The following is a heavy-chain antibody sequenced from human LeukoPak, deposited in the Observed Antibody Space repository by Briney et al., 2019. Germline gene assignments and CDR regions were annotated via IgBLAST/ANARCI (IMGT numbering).Heavy chain of an antibody. CDR1: GGSFSGSY. D-gene: IGHD3-22*01. CDR3: ARRGGGYYPYYFDY. V-gene: IGHV4-34*01. CDR2: INHSGST. J-gene: IGHJ4*02. Sequence: TSETLSRTCAVYGGSFSGSYWSWIRQPPGKGLEWSGEINHSGSTNYNPSLQSRVTISVDTSKNQFSLDLSSVTAADTALYYCARRGGGYYPYYFDYWGQGTLVTVSS.